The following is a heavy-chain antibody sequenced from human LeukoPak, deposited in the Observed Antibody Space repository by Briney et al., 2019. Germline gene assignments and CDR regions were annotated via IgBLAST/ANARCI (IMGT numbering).Heavy chain of an antibody. V-gene: IGHV3-23*01. Sequence: TGGSLRLSCAASGFPFSNYAMNWVRQAPGKGLEWVSSISESGDKTDYADSVRGRFTISRDNSQNTLYLQMNSLRVEDTALYYCAKQSVDCWGQGTLVTVSS. J-gene: IGHJ4*02. CDR3: AKQSVDC. CDR1: GFPFSNYA. CDR2: ISESGDKT.